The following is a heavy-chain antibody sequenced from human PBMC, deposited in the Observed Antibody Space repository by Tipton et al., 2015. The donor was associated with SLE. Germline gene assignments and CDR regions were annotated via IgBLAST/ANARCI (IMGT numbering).Heavy chain of an antibody. CDR3: ARISVDTTMAQRVDYGMDV. CDR2: IYKSGST. D-gene: IGHD5-18*01. J-gene: IGHJ6*02. Sequence: LRLSCTVSGGSISSGNYYWGWIRQPPGKGLEWIASIYKSGSTYYSPSLKSRITISVDLSNNQFSLKLTSVTAADTAVYYCARISVDTTMAQRVDYGMDVWGQGTTVTVSS. V-gene: IGHV4-39*07. CDR1: GGSISSGNYY.